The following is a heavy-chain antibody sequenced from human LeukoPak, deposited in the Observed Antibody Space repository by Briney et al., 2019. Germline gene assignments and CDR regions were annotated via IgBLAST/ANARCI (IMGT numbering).Heavy chain of an antibody. CDR3: TKRGRDWGPFDY. V-gene: IGHV3-23*01. Sequence: GGSLRLSCVASGFIFNIYAMSWVRQSPGKGLQWVSSISAGGDGTYYPDSVKGRFIISRDNSKNTLYLEMDSLRDEDTAVYYCTKRGRDWGPFDYWGQGTLVTVSS. CDR2: ISAGGDGT. J-gene: IGHJ4*02. CDR1: GFIFNIYA. D-gene: IGHD7-27*01.